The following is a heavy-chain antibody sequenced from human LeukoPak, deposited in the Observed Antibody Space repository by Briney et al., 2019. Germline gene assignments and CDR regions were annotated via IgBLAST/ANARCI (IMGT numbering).Heavy chain of an antibody. J-gene: IGHJ4*02. CDR2: ISSSSSTI. CDR3: ARAVNKGWVVVPAAGAGDTMDY. D-gene: IGHD2-2*01. V-gene: IGHV3-48*04. Sequence: PGGSLRLSCAASGFTFSSYSMNWVRQAPGKGLEWVSYISSSSSTIYYADSVKGRFTISRDNAKNSLYLQMNSLRAEDTAVYYCARAVNKGWVVVPAAGAGDTMDYWGQGTLVTVSS. CDR1: GFTFSSYS.